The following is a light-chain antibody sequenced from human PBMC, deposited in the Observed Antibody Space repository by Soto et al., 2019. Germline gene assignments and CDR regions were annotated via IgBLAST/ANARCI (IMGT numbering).Light chain of an antibody. Sequence: QSALTQPASVSGSPGQSITISCTGTSSDVGGYNYVCWYQQHPGKAPKLMIYEVTNRPSGVSNRFSGSKSGNTASLSISGLQAEDEADYYCSSYTSSSTVVFGGGTKLTVL. CDR1: SSDVGGYNY. J-gene: IGLJ2*01. CDR2: EVT. V-gene: IGLV2-14*01. CDR3: SSYTSSSTVV.